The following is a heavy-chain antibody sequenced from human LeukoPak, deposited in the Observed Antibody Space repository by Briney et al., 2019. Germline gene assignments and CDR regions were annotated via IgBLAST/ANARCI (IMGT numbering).Heavy chain of an antibody. CDR2: TYYRSKWYN. Sequence: SQTLSLTCAISGDSVPSNSAAWNWIRHSPSRGLEWLGGTYYRSKWYNDYAVSVKSRITINPDTSKNQFSLQLNSVTPEDTAVYYCAREGLYYYDSSGYSSPGYFDYWGQGTLVTVSS. J-gene: IGHJ4*02. D-gene: IGHD3-22*01. V-gene: IGHV6-1*01. CDR3: AREGLYYYDSSGYSSPGYFDY. CDR1: GDSVPSNSAA.